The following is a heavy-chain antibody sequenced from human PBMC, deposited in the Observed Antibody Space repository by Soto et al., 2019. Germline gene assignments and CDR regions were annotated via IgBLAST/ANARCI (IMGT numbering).Heavy chain of an antibody. CDR3: ATYSTTRGYFYMHV. V-gene: IGHV3-11*05. CDR2: ISTSSSDT. CDR1: GFTFSDYY. Sequence: QVQLVESGGGLVRPGGSLRLSCAASGFTFSDYYMTWIRQAPGKGLEWLSYISTSSSDTDYADSVKGRFTISRDNANNSLYLQMNSLIAEDTAVYYCATYSTTRGYFYMHVWGQGPTVTVSS. J-gene: IGHJ6*03. D-gene: IGHD2-15*01.